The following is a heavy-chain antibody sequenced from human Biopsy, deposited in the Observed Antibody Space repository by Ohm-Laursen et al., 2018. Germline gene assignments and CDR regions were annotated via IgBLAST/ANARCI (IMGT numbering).Heavy chain of an antibody. CDR1: GDSVTKYY. V-gene: IGHV4-59*02. CDR2: ISYTGYT. J-gene: IGHJ4*02. Sequence: SDTLSLTCTVSGDSVTKYYWSWIRQPPGKGLEWIGHISYTGYTSYKSSLKSRVTISLDTSRKHFSLRLTSLAAADTAVYYCARGSNEYGGLYFPRWGQGTLLTVSS. D-gene: IGHD4-23*01. CDR3: ARGSNEYGGLYFPR.